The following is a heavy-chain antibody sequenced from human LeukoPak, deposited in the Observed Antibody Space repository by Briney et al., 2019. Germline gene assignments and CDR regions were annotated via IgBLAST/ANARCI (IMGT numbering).Heavy chain of an antibody. Sequence: GGSLRLSCVASGFSFSDYYMSWIRQAPGKGLEWVSYISSGSHTNYADSVTGRFTISRNNAKKSLHLQMNSLRAEDTAVYYCARHPDGSLSLDYWGQGTLVTVSS. V-gene: IGHV3-11*03. CDR3: ARHPDGSLSLDY. CDR1: GFSFSDYY. CDR2: ISSGSHT. D-gene: IGHD1-26*01. J-gene: IGHJ4*02.